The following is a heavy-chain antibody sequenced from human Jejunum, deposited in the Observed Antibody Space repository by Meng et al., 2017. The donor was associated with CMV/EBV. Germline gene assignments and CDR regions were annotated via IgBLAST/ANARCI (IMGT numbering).Heavy chain of an antibody. J-gene: IGHJ6*02. Sequence: AMHWVRQATGKGLEWVAGISWNSISIAYADSVKGRFTISRDNAKNSLYLQMNSLRAEDTALYYCAKDLSTVTSPYYYGLDVWGQGTSVTVSS. D-gene: IGHD4-17*01. CDR2: ISWNSISI. CDR1: A. CDR3: AKDLSTVTSPYYYGLDV. V-gene: IGHV3-9*01.